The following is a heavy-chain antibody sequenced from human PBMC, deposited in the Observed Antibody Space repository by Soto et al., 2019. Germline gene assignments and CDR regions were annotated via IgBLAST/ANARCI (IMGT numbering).Heavy chain of an antibody. Sequence: GGSLRLSCAASGFTFDDYAMHWVRQAPGKGLEWVSGISWNSGSIGYPDSVKGRFTISRDNAKNSLYLQMNSLRPEDTAFYYCAQGAGRPVRYGLDVWGQGTTVTVSS. CDR1: GFTFDDYA. J-gene: IGHJ6*02. CDR3: AQGAGRPVRYGLDV. D-gene: IGHD2-2*01. CDR2: ISWNSGSI. V-gene: IGHV3-9*01.